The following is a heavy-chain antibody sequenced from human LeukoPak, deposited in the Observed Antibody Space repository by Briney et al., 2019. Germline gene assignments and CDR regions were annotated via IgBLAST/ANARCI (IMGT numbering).Heavy chain of an antibody. Sequence: SETLSLTCAVSGYSISSGYYWGWIRQPPGKGLVWIGSIYHSGSTYYNPSLKSRVTISVDTSKNQFSLKLSSVTAADTAVYYCATYYYGSGSYHWGQGTLVTVSS. D-gene: IGHD3-10*01. CDR2: IYHSGST. J-gene: IGHJ5*02. CDR3: ATYYYGSGSYH. V-gene: IGHV4-38-2*01. CDR1: GYSISSGYY.